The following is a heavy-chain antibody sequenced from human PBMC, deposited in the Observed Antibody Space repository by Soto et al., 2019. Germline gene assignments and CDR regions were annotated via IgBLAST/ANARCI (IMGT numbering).Heavy chain of an antibody. CDR3: ARDGRLRYFDWLGYGMDV. Sequence: QVQLVESGGGVVQPGRSLRLSCAASGFTFSSYAMHWVRQAPGKGLEWVAVISYDGSNKYYADSVKGRFTISRDNSKNTLYLQMNSLRAEDTAVYYCARDGRLRYFDWLGYGMDVWGQGTTVTVSS. CDR1: GFTFSSYA. J-gene: IGHJ6*02. CDR2: ISYDGSNK. D-gene: IGHD3-9*01. V-gene: IGHV3-30-3*01.